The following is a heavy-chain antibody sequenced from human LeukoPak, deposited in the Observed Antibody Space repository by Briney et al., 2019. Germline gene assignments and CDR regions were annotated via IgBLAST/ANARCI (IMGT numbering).Heavy chain of an antibody. CDR1: GFTFSSYG. V-gene: IGHV3-30*18. Sequence: GRSLRLSCAASGFTFSSYGMHWVRQAPGKGLEWVAVLSYDGSNKYYADSVKGRFTISRDNSKNTLYLQMNSLRAEDTAVYYCAKFGYCSSTSCYDAFDIWGQGTMVTVSS. CDR2: LSYDGSNK. J-gene: IGHJ3*02. CDR3: AKFGYCSSTSCYDAFDI. D-gene: IGHD2-2*01.